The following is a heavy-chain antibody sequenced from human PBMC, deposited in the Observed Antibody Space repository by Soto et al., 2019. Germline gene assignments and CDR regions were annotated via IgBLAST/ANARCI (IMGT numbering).Heavy chain of an antibody. CDR1: GFTFSDHY. V-gene: IGHV3-72*01. CDR2: IRNKANSYTT. J-gene: IGHJ6*02. CDR3: TRGYCSSTICYKSYFYGVDV. Sequence: EVQLVESGGGLVQPGGSLRLSCAASGFTFSDHYMDWVRQAPGKWLEWVGRIRNKANSYTTEYAASVKGRFTISRDDSKNSLYLQMNSLKTEDTAVYYCTRGYCSSTICYKSYFYGVDVWGQGTTVTVSS. D-gene: IGHD2-2*02.